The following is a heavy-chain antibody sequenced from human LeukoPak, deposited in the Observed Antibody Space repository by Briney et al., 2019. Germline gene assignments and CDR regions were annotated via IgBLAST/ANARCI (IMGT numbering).Heavy chain of an antibody. D-gene: IGHD6-6*01. CDR1: GGTFSIYA. J-gene: IGHJ6*02. CDR3: AREEEYSSSYYYYGMDV. Sequence: ASVNVSCKASGGTFSIYAISWVRQAPGQGLEWMGGIIPIFGTANYAQKFQGRVTITADESTSTAYMELSSLRSEDTAVYYCAREEEYSSSYYYYGMDVWGQGTTVTVSS. CDR2: IIPIFGTA. V-gene: IGHV1-69*13.